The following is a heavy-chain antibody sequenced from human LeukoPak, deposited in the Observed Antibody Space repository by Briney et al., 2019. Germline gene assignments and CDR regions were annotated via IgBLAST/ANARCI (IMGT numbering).Heavy chain of an antibody. CDR3: ARHVGYYDTTGDFRDH. CDR1: GGSVSSSSYY. V-gene: IGHV4-39*01. D-gene: IGHD3-22*01. J-gene: IGHJ4*02. Sequence: SETLSLTCTVSGGSVSSSSYYWGWIRQPPGKGLEWIGSMYYTGSTYYNPSLKRRVTISVDTSKNQFSLKLSSVTAADTAVYYCARHVGYYDTTGDFRDHWGQGEPCSVSS. CDR2: MYYTGST.